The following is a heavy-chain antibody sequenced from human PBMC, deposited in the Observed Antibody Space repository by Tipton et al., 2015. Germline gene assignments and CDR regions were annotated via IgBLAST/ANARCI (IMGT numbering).Heavy chain of an antibody. CDR3: ARDPYYYDSSVYYSYYFDY. Sequence: GSLRLSCAASGFTFSTYWMVWVRQAPGKGLEWVTNIKEDGSEKYYVDSVKGRFAISRDNAKNSLYLQMNTLRAEDTAVYYCARDPYYYDSSVYYSYYFDYWGQGTLVTVSS. CDR1: GFTFSTYW. V-gene: IGHV3-7*01. D-gene: IGHD3-22*01. J-gene: IGHJ4*02. CDR2: IKEDGSEK.